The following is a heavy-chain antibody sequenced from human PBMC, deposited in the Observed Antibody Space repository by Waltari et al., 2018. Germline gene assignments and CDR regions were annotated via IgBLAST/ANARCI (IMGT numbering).Heavy chain of an antibody. CDR1: GGSISSYY. J-gene: IGHJ5*02. Sequence: QVQLQESGPGLVKPSETLSLTCTVSGGSISSYYWSWIRPPAGKGLEWIGRIYTSGSTNYNPSLKSRVTMSVDTSKNQFSLKLSSVTAADTAVYYCAREAGSGWYRWFDPWGQGTLVTVSS. V-gene: IGHV4-4*07. D-gene: IGHD6-19*01. CDR2: IYTSGST. CDR3: AREAGSGWYRWFDP.